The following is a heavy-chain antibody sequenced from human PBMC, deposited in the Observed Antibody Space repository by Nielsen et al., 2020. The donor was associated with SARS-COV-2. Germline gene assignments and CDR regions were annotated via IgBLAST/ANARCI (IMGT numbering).Heavy chain of an antibody. CDR1: GFTFDDYG. D-gene: IGHD6-19*01. CDR2: ISPDGDIV. V-gene: IGHV3-74*01. Sequence: GESLKISCAASGFTFDDYGMHWVRQAPGKGLVWVSRISPDGDIVNYADSVRGRFTTSRDNAKNTLYLQMNSLRAEDTAVYYCARVAGTPPVSYSYFDLWGRGTLVTVSS. J-gene: IGHJ2*01. CDR3: ARVAGTPPVSYSYFDL.